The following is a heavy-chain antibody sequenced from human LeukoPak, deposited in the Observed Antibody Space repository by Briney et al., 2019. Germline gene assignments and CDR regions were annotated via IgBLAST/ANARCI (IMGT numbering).Heavy chain of an antibody. Sequence: GESLKISCKGFGHRFTTYSIAWVRQRPGKGLEWMGIIYPSDSDIRYSPSFQGQVTISADKSISTAYLQWSSLKASDTAMYYCASRLLGSTYYFDSWGQGALVTVSS. CDR2: IYPSDSDI. J-gene: IGHJ4*02. CDR1: GHRFTTYS. CDR3: ASRLLGSTYYFDS. V-gene: IGHV5-51*01. D-gene: IGHD3-10*01.